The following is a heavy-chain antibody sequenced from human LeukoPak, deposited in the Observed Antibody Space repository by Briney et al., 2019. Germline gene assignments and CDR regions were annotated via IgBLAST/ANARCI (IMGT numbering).Heavy chain of an antibody. CDR3: ARGGNTSGYTHFDF. V-gene: IGHV4-34*01. CDR2: INHSGSP. Sequence: SDTLSLTCAVYGGSFSGYYWNWIRQPPGKGLEWIGEINHSGSPNYIPSLKSRVTISVDTSKNQFSLKLSSVTAADTAVYYCARGGNTSGYTHFDFWGQGTLVTVSS. D-gene: IGHD2-2*02. J-gene: IGHJ4*02. CDR1: GGSFSGYY.